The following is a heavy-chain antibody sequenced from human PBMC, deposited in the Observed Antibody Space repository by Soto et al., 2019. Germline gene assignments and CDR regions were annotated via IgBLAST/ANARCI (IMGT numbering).Heavy chain of an antibody. Sequence: PSETLSLTCTVSGVSISSSGYYWGWIRQPPGKGLEWIGYIYYSGSTYYNPSLKSRVTISVDTSKNQFSLKLSSVTAADTAVYYCARATYREFRFLSYFDYWGQGTLVTVSS. J-gene: IGHJ4*02. D-gene: IGHD3-3*01. CDR3: ARATYREFRFLSYFDY. CDR2: IYYSGST. CDR1: GVSISSSGYY. V-gene: IGHV4-31*03.